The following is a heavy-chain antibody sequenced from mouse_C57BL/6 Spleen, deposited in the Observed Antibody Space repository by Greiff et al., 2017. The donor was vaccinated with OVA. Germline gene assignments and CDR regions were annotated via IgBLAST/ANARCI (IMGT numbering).Heavy chain of an antibody. J-gene: IGHJ4*01. CDR1: GFTFSSYT. V-gene: IGHV5-9*01. CDR2: ISGGGGNT. Sequence: EVQLVESGGGLVKPGGSLKLSCAASGFTFSSYTMSWVRQTPEKRLEWVATISGGGGNTYYPDSVKGRFTISRDNAKNTLYLEMSSLRSEDTALYYCARQGITTVVDYYAMDYWGQGTSVTVSS. CDR3: ARQGITTVVDYYAMDY. D-gene: IGHD1-1*01.